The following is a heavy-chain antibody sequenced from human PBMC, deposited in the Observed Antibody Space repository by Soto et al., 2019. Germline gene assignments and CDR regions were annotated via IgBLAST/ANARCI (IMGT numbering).Heavy chain of an antibody. CDR1: GFTFSSYS. CDR2: ISASSDYI. J-gene: IGHJ6*02. D-gene: IGHD2-2*01. Sequence: GGSLRLSCTASGFTFSSYSMNWVRQAPGKGLEWVSSISASSDYIFYIDSLKGRLTISRDNAKNSLYLQLNSLRAEDTAVYYCARHCRSPSCYDVMDGWGQGTTVTVSS. V-gene: IGHV3-21*01. CDR3: ARHCRSPSCYDVMDG.